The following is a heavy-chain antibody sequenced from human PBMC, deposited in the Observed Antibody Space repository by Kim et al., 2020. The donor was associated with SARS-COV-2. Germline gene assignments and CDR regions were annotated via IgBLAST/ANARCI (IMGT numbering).Heavy chain of an antibody. D-gene: IGHD6-19*01. CDR1: GFTFSSYA. J-gene: IGHJ3*02. V-gene: IGHV3-30-3*01. Sequence: GGSLRLSCAASGFTFSSYAMHLVRQAPGKGLEWVAVISYDGSNKYYADSVNGRFTISRDNSKNTLYLQMNSLRAEDTAVYYCARGSQQWLVRGAFDIWGQGTMVTVSS. CDR3: ARGSQQWLVRGAFDI. CDR2: ISYDGSNK.